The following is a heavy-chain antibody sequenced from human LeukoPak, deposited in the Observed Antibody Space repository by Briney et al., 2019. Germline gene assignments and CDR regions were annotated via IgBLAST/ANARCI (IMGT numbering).Heavy chain of an antibody. D-gene: IGHD3-3*02. V-gene: IGHV3-48*03. J-gene: IGHJ4*02. CDR3: ARDPIFNRGNYYLDY. Sequence: PGGSLRLSCAASGFTFSSYEMNWVRQAPGRGLEWVSYVSRSGSTIYYADSVKGRFTISRDNAKNSLYLQMNSLRAEDTAVYYCARDPIFNRGNYYLDYWGQGTLATVSS. CDR2: VSRSGSTI. CDR1: GFTFSSYE.